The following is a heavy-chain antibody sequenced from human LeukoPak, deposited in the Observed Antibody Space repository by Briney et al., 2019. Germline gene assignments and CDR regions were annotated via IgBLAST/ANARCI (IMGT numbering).Heavy chain of an antibody. J-gene: IGHJ6*03. CDR1: GFTFSTYG. D-gene: IGHD2-15*01. Sequence: GGTLRLSCAASGFTFSTYGMSWVRQAPGKGLEWVSAISGSGDSTYYADSVKGRVTISRDNSKNTLFLQLNSLRAEDTAIYYCAKNGDRGAYCSGGSCYPYYYYSMDVWGKGTTVTISS. CDR2: ISGSGDST. V-gene: IGHV3-23*01. CDR3: AKNGDRGAYCSGGSCYPYYYYSMDV.